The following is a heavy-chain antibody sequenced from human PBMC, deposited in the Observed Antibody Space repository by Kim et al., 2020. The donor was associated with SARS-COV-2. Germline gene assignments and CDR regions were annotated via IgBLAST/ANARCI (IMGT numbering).Heavy chain of an antibody. Sequence: VKGRCTIARDTAKNSLYLRMNSLRAEDTAVYYCARDLKLRYFDWLFFDYWGQGTLVTVSS. D-gene: IGHD3-9*01. J-gene: IGHJ4*02. CDR3: ARDLKLRYFDWLFFDY. V-gene: IGHV3-11*06.